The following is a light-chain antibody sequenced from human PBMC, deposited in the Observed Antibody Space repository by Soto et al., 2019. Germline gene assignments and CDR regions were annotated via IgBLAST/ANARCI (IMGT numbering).Light chain of an antibody. CDR1: QSVRSGY. Sequence: EIVLTQSPGTLSLSPGERATLSCRASQSVRSGYFAWYQQKPGQTPRLVIYGASNRATGVPARFSGSGSGTDFTLTISRLEPEDFAVYYCQQYGSSPPWTFGQGTKVDIK. V-gene: IGKV3-20*01. CDR2: GAS. J-gene: IGKJ1*01. CDR3: QQYGSSPPWT.